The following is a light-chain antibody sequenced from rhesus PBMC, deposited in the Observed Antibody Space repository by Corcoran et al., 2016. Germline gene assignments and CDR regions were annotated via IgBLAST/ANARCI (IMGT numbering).Light chain of an antibody. CDR2: GAS. CDR1: QTVSNN. Sequence: EIVMTQSPATLSLSPGERATLSCRASQTVSNNLAWYQQNPGRAPRLLIYGASPRAPGIPERFSGSGSGTDFTLTISGLAPEDFALYYCQHYSSWPLTFGGGTKVEIK. CDR3: QHYSSWPLT. V-gene: IGKV3-42*03. J-gene: IGKJ4*01.